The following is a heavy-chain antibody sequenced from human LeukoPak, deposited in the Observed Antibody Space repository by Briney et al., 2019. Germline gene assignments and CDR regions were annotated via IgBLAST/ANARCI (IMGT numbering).Heavy chain of an antibody. D-gene: IGHD3-10*01. CDR1: GYTFTGYY. J-gene: IGHJ6*03. Sequence: GASVKVSCKASGYTFTGYYMHWVRQAPGQGLEWMGWINPIFGTANYAQKFQGRVTITADESTSTAYMELSSLRSEDTAVYYCARARVGNYYYYYYMDVWGKGTTVTISS. V-gene: IGHV1-69*13. CDR2: INPIFGTA. CDR3: ARARVGNYYYYYYMDV.